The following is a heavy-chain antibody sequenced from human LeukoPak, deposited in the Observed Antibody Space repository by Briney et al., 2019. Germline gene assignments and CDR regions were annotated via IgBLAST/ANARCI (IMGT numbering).Heavy chain of an antibody. CDR1: GGSISSGGYS. CDR2: IYYRGST. J-gene: IGHJ5*02. D-gene: IGHD3-3*01. Sequence: SETLSLTCAVSGGSISSGGYSWSWIRQPPGKGLEWIGNIYYRGSTYYNPSLKSRVTISSDTSNNQFSLKLNSVTAADTAVYYCARWSISSFWFDPWGQGTLVTVSS. CDR3: ARWSISSFWFDP. V-gene: IGHV4-39*01.